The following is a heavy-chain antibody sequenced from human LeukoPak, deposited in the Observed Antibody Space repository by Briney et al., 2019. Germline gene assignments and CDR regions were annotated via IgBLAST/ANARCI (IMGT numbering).Heavy chain of an antibody. CDR1: GLTFSSYA. CDR3: TRKTDSGGSGDY. Sequence: GGSLRLSCAASGLTFSSYAMSWVRQAPGKGLEWVSAISGSGGSTYYADSVKGRFTISRDKSKNTLHLQMNDLRPDDTAVYYCTRKTDSGGSGDYWGQGALVTVSS. D-gene: IGHD3-22*01. J-gene: IGHJ4*02. CDR2: ISGSGGST. V-gene: IGHV3-23*01.